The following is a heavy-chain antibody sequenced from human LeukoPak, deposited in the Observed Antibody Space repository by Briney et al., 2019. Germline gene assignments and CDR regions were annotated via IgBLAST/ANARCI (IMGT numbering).Heavy chain of an antibody. D-gene: IGHD3-3*01. Sequence: PGGSLRLSCAASGFTFSSYDMHWVRQATGKGLEWVSAIGTAGDTYYPGSVKGRFTISRDNAKNSLYLQMNSLRAEDTAVYYCARVHHYDFWSGSWRDHDAFDIWGQGTMVTVSS. V-gene: IGHV3-13*01. CDR2: IGTAGDT. CDR1: GFTFSSYD. J-gene: IGHJ3*02. CDR3: ARVHHYDFWSGSWRDHDAFDI.